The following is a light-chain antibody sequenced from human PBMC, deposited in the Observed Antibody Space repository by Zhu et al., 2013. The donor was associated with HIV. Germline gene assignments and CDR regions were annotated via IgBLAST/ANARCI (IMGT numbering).Light chain of an antibody. J-gene: IGLJ3*02. CDR1: TSDVGSYDL. CDR2: EVK. V-gene: IGLV2-23*02. Sequence: QSALTQPASVSGSPGQSITMSCTGTTSDVGSYDLVSWYQQHPGKAPKLLIYEVKERPSGISNRFSGSKSGNTASLTISGLRTEDEADYYCCSYATSRGFVFGGGTKLTVL. CDR3: CSYATSRGFV.